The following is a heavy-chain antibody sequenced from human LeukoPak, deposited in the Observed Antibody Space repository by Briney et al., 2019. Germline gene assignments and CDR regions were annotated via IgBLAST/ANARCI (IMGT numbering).Heavy chain of an antibody. V-gene: IGHV3-23*01. Sequence: GGSLRLSCAASGFTFSSYAMSWVRQAPGKGLEWVSAISGSGGSTYYADSVKGRFTISRDNSKNTLYLQMNSLRAEDTAVYYCAKGRYYDSSGGRTYYFDYWGQGTLDTVSS. J-gene: IGHJ4*02. CDR3: AKGRYYDSSGGRTYYFDY. D-gene: IGHD3-22*01. CDR2: ISGSGGST. CDR1: GFTFSSYA.